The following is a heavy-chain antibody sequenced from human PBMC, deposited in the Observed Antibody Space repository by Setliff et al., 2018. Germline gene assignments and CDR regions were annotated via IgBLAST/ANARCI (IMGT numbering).Heavy chain of an antibody. V-gene: IGHV3-23*01. Sequence: PGGSLRLSCVASGLTFSSYAMTWVRQAPGKGLEWLSAIRGSGGSTLYADSVKGRFTISRDNSQNTLYLQMNSLRVEDTAVYYCGRDLNNLGFTDFWGHGTPVTVS. CDR1: GLTFSSYA. J-gene: IGHJ4*01. D-gene: IGHD7-27*01. CDR3: GRDLNNLGFTDF. CDR2: IRGSGGST.